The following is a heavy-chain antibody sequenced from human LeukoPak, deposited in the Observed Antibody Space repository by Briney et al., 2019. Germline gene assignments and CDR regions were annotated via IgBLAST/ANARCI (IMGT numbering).Heavy chain of an antibody. D-gene: IGHD3-16*01. Sequence: GGSLRLSCAASGFTFSSYAMSWVRQAPGKGLEWASAISGSGGSTYYADSVKGRFTISRDNSKNTLYLQMNSLRAEDTAVYYRAKDKGGWYFDLWGRGTLVTVSS. V-gene: IGHV3-23*01. CDR1: GFTFSSYA. CDR3: AKDKGGWYFDL. CDR2: ISGSGGST. J-gene: IGHJ2*01.